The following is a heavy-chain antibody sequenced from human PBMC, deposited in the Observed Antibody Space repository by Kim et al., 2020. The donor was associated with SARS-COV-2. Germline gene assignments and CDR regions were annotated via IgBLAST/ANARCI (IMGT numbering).Heavy chain of an antibody. D-gene: IGHD1-26*01. V-gene: IGHV3-48*01. J-gene: IGHJ4*02. Sequence: GGSLRHSCAASGFTFSSYSMNWVRQAPGKGLEWVSYISSSSTIYYADSVKGRFTISRDNVKNSLYLQMNSLRAADTAVYYCAGRLDYWGQGTLVTVSS. CDR3: AGRLDY. CDR1: GFTFSSYS. CDR2: ISSSSTI.